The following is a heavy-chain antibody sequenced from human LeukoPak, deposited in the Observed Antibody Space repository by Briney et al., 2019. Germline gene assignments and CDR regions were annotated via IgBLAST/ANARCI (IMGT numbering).Heavy chain of an antibody. J-gene: IGHJ4*02. CDR2: IKSKTDGGTT. V-gene: IGHV3-15*01. CDR3: TTDYGDCPYYFDY. Sequence: PGGSLRLSCAASGFTFSNAWMSWVRQAPGKGPEWVGRIKSKTDGGTTDYAAPVKGRFTISRDDSKNTLYLQMNSLKTEDTAVYYCTTDYGDCPYYFDYWGQGTLVTVSS. CDR1: GFTFSNAW. D-gene: IGHD4-17*01.